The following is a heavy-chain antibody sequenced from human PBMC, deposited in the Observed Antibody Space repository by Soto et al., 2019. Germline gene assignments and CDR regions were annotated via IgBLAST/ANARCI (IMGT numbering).Heavy chain of an antibody. Sequence: EVQLVESGGGLVQRGGSLRLSCAASGFDVSNTDMSWVRQAPGKGLEWVSGIYSGGNTNYDDSVKGRFIVARDSPNNTLDLQMDSRRAEDTAVYHCAREAIIVIAAPEYYVDYWGQGALVTVSS. CDR1: GFDVSNTD. CDR2: IYSGGNT. V-gene: IGHV3-66*01. J-gene: IGHJ4*02. CDR3: AREAIIVIAAPEYYVDY. D-gene: IGHD3-22*01.